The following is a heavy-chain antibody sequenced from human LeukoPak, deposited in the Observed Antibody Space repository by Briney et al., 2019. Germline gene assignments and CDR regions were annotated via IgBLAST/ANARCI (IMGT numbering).Heavy chain of an antibody. CDR1: GGTFSSYA. Sequence: SVKVSCKASGGTFSSYAISWVRQAPGQGLEWMGGIIPIFGTANYAQKFQGRVTITADKSTSTAYMELSSLRSEDTAVYYCARRGYSYGGPPHFDYWGQGTLVTVSS. J-gene: IGHJ4*02. CDR3: ARRGYSYGGPPHFDY. D-gene: IGHD5-18*01. CDR2: IIPIFGTA. V-gene: IGHV1-69*06.